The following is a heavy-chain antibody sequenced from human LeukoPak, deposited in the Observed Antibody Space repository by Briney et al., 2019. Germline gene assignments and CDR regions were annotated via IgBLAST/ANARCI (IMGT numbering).Heavy chain of an antibody. J-gene: IGHJ6*03. Sequence: PSETLSLTCTVSGGSISSYYWSWIRQPPGKGLEWIGYICYSGSTNYNPSLKSRVTISVDTSKNQFSLKLSSVTAADTAVYYCARAELPPPRYYYYMDVWGKGTTVTVSS. D-gene: IGHD1-26*01. V-gene: IGHV4-59*01. CDR3: ARAELPPPRYYYYMDV. CDR2: ICYSGST. CDR1: GGSISSYY.